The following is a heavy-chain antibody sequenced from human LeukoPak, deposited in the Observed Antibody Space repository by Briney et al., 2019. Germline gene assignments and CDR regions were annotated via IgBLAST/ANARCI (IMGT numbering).Heavy chain of an antibody. CDR1: GFTFSSYA. Sequence: VGSLRLSCAASGFTFSSYAMSWVRQAPGKGLEWVSAISGSGGSTYYADSVKGRFTISRDNSKNTLYLQMTSLRAEDTAVYYCAKIFSIAVAGTVGYWGQATLVTVSS. J-gene: IGHJ4*02. CDR3: AKIFSIAVAGTVGY. D-gene: IGHD6-19*01. CDR2: ISGSGGST. V-gene: IGHV3-23*01.